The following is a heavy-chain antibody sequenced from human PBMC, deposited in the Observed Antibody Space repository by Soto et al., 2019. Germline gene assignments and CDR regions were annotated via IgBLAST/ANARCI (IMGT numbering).Heavy chain of an antibody. J-gene: IGHJ4*02. CDR3: ARSRYSESQLGIH. D-gene: IGHD1-26*01. V-gene: IGHV4-59*01. CDR2: IYYSGST. Sequence: SETLSLTCTVSGGSISSYYWSWIRQPPGKGLEWIGYIYYSGSTNYNPSLKSRVTISVDTSKNQFSLKLSSVTAADTAVYYCARSRYSESQLGIHWGQGNLVTVSS. CDR1: GGSISSYY.